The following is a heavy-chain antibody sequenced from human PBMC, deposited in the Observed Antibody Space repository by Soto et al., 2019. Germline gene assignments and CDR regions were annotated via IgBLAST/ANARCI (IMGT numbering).Heavy chain of an antibody. CDR1: AXSFSSANYD. CDR2: IYYSGST. Sequence: XTLSLTCTVSAXSFSSANYDWTWIRQPPGKGREWIGNIYYSGSTNYNPSLKIRITISLNTSKMQLSLKLSSVTAADTAVYYCARDHCVGGNCFSTYYGMDVWGQGTTVTVSS. J-gene: IGHJ6*02. CDR3: ARDHCVGGNCFSTYYGMDV. V-gene: IGHV4-61*01. D-gene: IGHD2-15*01.